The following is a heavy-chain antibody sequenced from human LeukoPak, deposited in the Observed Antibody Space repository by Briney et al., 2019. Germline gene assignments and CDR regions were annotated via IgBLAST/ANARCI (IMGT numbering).Heavy chain of an antibody. V-gene: IGHV4-34*01. J-gene: IGHJ2*01. Sequence: SETLSLTCVVYGGSSSGFYWTWIRQTPGKGLEWIGKINVGGGTNYNPSLKSRVTISVDTSKNQFSLKLSSVTAADTAVYYCARRIAVAGHWYFDLWGRGTLVTVSS. CDR3: ARRIAVAGHWYFDL. D-gene: IGHD6-19*01. CDR2: INVGGGT. CDR1: GGSSSGFY.